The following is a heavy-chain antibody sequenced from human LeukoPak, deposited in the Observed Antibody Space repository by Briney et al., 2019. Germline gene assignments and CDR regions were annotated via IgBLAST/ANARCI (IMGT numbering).Heavy chain of an antibody. CDR2: IWYDGRNK. Sequence: GRSLRLSCAASGFTFSTYGMHWVRQAPGKGLEWVAVIWYDGRNKYYADSVKGRFTISRDNSKNTLYLQMNSLRAEDTAVYYCASTHCSAGSCYSGCDYWGQGTPVTVSS. CDR1: GFTFSTYG. CDR3: ASTHCSAGSCYSGCDY. J-gene: IGHJ4*02. D-gene: IGHD2-15*01. V-gene: IGHV3-33*01.